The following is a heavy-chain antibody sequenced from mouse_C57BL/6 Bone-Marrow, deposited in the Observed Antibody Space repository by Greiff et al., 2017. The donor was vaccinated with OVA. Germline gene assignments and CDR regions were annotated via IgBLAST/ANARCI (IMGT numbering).Heavy chain of an antibody. Sequence: VQLQQSGAELAKPGASVKLSCKASGYTFTSYWMHWVKQRPGQGLEWIGYINPSSGYTKYNQKFKDKATLTADKSSSTAYMQLSSLTYEASAVYYCARVIYYYGSRGSWFAYWGQGTLVTVSA. CDR1: GYTFTSYW. CDR2: INPSSGYT. D-gene: IGHD1-1*01. J-gene: IGHJ3*01. V-gene: IGHV1-7*01. CDR3: ARVIYYYGSRGSWFAY.